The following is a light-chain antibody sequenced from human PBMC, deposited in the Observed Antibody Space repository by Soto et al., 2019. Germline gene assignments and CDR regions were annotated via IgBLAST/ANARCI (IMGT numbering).Light chain of an antibody. CDR1: SSDVGGYNY. J-gene: IGLJ1*01. Sequence: QSALTQPRSVSGSPGQSVTISCTATSSDVGGYNYVSWYQQHPGKAPKVMIYLVSKRPSGVPDRFSGSKSGNTASLTISGLQAEDEADYYCCSYAGNYIYVFGNGTKVTVL. CDR3: CSYAGNYIYV. CDR2: LVS. V-gene: IGLV2-11*01.